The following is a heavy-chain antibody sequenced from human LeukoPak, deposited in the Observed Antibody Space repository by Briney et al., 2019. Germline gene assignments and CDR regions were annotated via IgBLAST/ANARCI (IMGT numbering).Heavy chain of an antibody. CDR1: GYTFTSYG. D-gene: IGHD6-13*01. CDR3: ARAHRYSSSWYLAGIYYFDY. J-gene: IGHJ4*02. CDR2: ISAYNGNT. V-gene: IGHV1-18*01. Sequence: ASVKVSCKASGYTFTSYGISWVRQAPGQGLEWMGWISAYNGNTNYAQKLQGRVTMTTDTSTSTAYMELSSLRSEDTAVYYCARAHRYSSSWYLAGIYYFDYWGQGTLVTVSS.